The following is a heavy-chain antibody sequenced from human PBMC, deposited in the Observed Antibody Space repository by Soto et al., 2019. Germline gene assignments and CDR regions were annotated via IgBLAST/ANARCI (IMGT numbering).Heavy chain of an antibody. J-gene: IGHJ4*02. CDR2: INHSGST. D-gene: IGHD2-21*02. CDR3: ARGGRLLWIDE. Sequence: SEHLSLTCAVYGGSFSGYYWSWIRQPPGKGLEWIGEINHSGSTNYNPSLKSRVTISVDTSKNQFSLKLSSVTAADTAVYYCARGGRLLWIDEWGQATLVNGSS. CDR1: GGSFSGYY. V-gene: IGHV4-34*01.